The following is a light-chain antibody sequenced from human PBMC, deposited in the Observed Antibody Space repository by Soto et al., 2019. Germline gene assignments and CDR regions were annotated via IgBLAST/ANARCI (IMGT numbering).Light chain of an antibody. Sequence: DIVMTQSPDSLAVSLGERATINCKSSQSVLYSSNNKNYLAWYQQKPGQPPKLLIYWASTRESGVPDRFSGSVSGTDFTLTISSLQAEYVAVYYCQQYYITPPLTVGGGTKVEIK. J-gene: IGKJ4*01. V-gene: IGKV4-1*01. CDR3: QQYYITPPLT. CDR1: QSVLYSSNNKNY. CDR2: WAS.